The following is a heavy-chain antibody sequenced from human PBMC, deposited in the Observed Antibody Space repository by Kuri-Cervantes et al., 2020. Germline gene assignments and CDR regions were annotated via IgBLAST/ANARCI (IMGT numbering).Heavy chain of an antibody. CDR3: ARGIAAAAIPFDY. Sequence: ASVKVSCKASGYTFTGYYMHWVRQAPRQGLEWMGWINPNSGGTNYAQKFQGRVTMTRDTSISTAYMELSSLRSEDTAVYYCARGIAAAAIPFDYWGQGTLVTVSS. J-gene: IGHJ4*02. D-gene: IGHD6-25*01. V-gene: IGHV1-2*02. CDR2: INPNSGGT. CDR1: GYTFTGYY.